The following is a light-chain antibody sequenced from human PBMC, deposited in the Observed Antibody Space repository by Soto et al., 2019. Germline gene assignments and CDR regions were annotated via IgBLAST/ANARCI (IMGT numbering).Light chain of an antibody. CDR2: DVS. CDR3: SSYTSSSTRV. CDR1: SSDVGGYNY. Sequence: QSALTQPASVSGSPGQSITISCTGTSSDVGGYNYVSWYQQHPGKAPKLMIYDVSNRPSGVSNRFSGSKSGNTASLTISGFQAEDEADYYCSSYTSSSTRVFGYGTKVTVL. V-gene: IGLV2-14*01. J-gene: IGLJ1*01.